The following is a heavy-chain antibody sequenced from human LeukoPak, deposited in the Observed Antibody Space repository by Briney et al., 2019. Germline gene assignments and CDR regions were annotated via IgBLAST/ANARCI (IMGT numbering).Heavy chain of an antibody. D-gene: IGHD1-26*01. CDR2: ISGSGGST. Sequence: GGSLRLSCAASGFTFSSYAMSWLRQAPGKGLEWVSAISGSGGSTYYADSVKGRFTISRDNSKNTLYLQMNSLRAEDTAVYYCAKPQLGATYYYFDYWGQGTLVTVSS. V-gene: IGHV3-23*01. CDR1: GFTFSSYA. J-gene: IGHJ4*02. CDR3: AKPQLGATYYYFDY.